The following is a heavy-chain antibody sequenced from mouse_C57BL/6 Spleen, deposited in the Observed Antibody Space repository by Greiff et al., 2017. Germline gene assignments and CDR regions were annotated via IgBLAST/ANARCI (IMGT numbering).Heavy chain of an antibody. D-gene: IGHD1-1*01. CDR1: GYTFTSYW. Sequence: QVQLQQPGAELVKPGASVKMSCKASGYTFTSYWITWVKQRPGQGLEWLGDIYPGSGSTNYNEKFKSKATLTVDTSSSTAYMQLSSLTSEDSAVYYCAREPIYYYGSSYGDYYFDYWGQGTTLTVSS. CDR3: AREPIYYYGSSYGDYYFDY. J-gene: IGHJ2*01. CDR2: IYPGSGST. V-gene: IGHV1-55*01.